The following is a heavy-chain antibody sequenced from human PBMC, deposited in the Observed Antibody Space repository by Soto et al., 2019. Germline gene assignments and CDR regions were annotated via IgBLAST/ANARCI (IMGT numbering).Heavy chain of an antibody. CDR2: IKQDGSEN. Sequence: GSLRLSCAASVFTFSSHWRSWVRQDPGKGVEWVANIKQDGSENYYVDSVKCRFTSSRDNAKNSLYLQMNSLRAEDTAVYYCARGDTAMPMNYYYGMDVWGQGTTVTVSS. D-gene: IGHD5-18*01. CDR1: VFTFSSHW. V-gene: IGHV3-7*03. J-gene: IGHJ6*02. CDR3: ARGDTAMPMNYYYGMDV.